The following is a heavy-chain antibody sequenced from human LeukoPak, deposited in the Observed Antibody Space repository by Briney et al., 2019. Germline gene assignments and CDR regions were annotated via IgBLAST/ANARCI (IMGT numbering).Heavy chain of an antibody. CDR3: ARHPPRYYYRDYYYYMDV. V-gene: IGHV4-34*01. Sequence: PSETLSLTCAVYGGSFSGYYWSWIRQPPGKGLECIGEINHSGSTNYNPSLKSRVTISVDTSKNQFSLKLSSVTAADTAVYYCARHPPRYYYRDYYYYMDVWGKGTTVTISS. J-gene: IGHJ6*03. D-gene: IGHD3-22*01. CDR2: INHSGST. CDR1: GGSFSGYY.